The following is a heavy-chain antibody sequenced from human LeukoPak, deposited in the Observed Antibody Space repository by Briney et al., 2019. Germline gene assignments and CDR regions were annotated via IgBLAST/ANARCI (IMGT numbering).Heavy chain of an antibody. V-gene: IGHV1-69*04. CDR2: IIPILGLS. J-gene: IGHJ6*02. Sequence: SVKVPCKASGGPFSSYAINWVRQAPGQGLEWVGRIIPILGLSYTAQKFQGRITITADTSTSTAYMEVSSLTSEDTAIYYCAKKMVPAAYYGLDVWGQGTTVTVSS. D-gene: IGHD2-2*01. CDR3: AKKMVPAAYYGLDV. CDR1: GGPFSSYA.